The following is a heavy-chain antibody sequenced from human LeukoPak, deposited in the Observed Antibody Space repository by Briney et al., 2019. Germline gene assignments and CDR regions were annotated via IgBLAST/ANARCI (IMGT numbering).Heavy chain of an antibody. CDR2: FDPEDGET. J-gene: IGHJ6*02. V-gene: IGHV1-24*01. CDR1: GYTLTELS. Sequence: ASVKVSCKVSGYTLTELSMHWVRQAPGKGLERMGGFDPEDGETIYAQKFQGRVTMTEDTSTDTAYMELSSLRSEDTAVYYCATARAVRGVIGYGMDVWGQGTTVTVSS. CDR3: ATARAVRGVIGYGMDV. D-gene: IGHD3-10*01.